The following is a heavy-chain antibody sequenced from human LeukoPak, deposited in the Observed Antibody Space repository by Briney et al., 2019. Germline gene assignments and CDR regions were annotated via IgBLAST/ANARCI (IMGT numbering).Heavy chain of an antibody. Sequence: ASVKVSCKASGYTFTGYYMHWVRQAPGQGLEWMGWINPNSGGTNYTQKFQGRVTMTRDTSISTAYMELSRLRSDDTAVYYCARSDFLALEYSSSSVRIPKYYYYYGMDVWGQGTTVTVSS. CDR3: ARSDFLALEYSSSSVRIPKYYYYYGMDV. CDR1: GYTFTGYY. V-gene: IGHV1-2*02. D-gene: IGHD6-6*01. J-gene: IGHJ6*02. CDR2: INPNSGGT.